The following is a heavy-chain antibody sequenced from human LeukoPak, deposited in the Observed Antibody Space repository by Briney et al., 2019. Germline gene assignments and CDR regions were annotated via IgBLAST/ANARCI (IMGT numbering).Heavy chain of an antibody. J-gene: IGHJ6*02. CDR1: GYTFTGYY. V-gene: IGHV1-46*01. CDR3: ARDSPLDIVVVVAATSRSYYYGMDV. D-gene: IGHD2-15*01. Sequence: ASVKVSCKASGYTFTGYYMHWVRQAPGQGLEWMGIINPSGGSTSYAQKFQGRVTMTRDTSTSTVYMELSSLRSEDTAVYYCARDSPLDIVVVVAATSRSYYYGMDVWGQGTTVTVSS. CDR2: INPSGGST.